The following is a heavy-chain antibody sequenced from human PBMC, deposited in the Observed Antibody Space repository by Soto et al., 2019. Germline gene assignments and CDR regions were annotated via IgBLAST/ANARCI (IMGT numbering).Heavy chain of an antibody. J-gene: IGHJ6*03. CDR3: ARAFLQYYMDV. CDR1: GFTFSSYA. CDR2: ISSSSSTI. V-gene: IGHV3-48*01. Sequence: GGSLRLSCAASGFTFSSYAMSWVRQAPGKGLEWVSYISSSSSTIYYADSVKGRFTISRDNAKNTLYLQMNSLRAEDTAVYYCARAFLQYYMDVWGKGTTVTVSS.